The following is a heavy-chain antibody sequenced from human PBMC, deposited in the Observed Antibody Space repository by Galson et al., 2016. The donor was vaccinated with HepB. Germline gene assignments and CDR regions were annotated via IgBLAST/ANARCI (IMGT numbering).Heavy chain of an antibody. Sequence: SLRLSCAASGFIFSDYYMSWIRQTPGKGLEWLAHISSRGAPIYYPDSLKGRFTISRDNAKNSLYLQMNSLRAEDTAVYYCARGKGGSFLDPWGQGAQVTVSS. CDR2: ISSRGAPI. J-gene: IGHJ5*02. D-gene: IGHD1-26*01. CDR1: GFIFSDYY. CDR3: ARGKGGSFLDP. V-gene: IGHV3-11*01.